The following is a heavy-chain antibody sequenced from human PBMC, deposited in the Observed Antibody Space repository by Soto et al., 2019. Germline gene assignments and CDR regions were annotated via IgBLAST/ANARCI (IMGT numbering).Heavy chain of an antibody. CDR2: IFYSGNA. CDR1: GGSISNPIYY. D-gene: IGHD6-13*01. Sequence: SETLSLTCTVSGGSISNPIYYWAWIRQPPGKGLEWIGSIFYSGNAYYNPSLKSRVTMSVDTSKNQFSLKLTSVTAADTAVYYCARGTYGSRLAYWGQGTLVTVSS. J-gene: IGHJ4*02. V-gene: IGHV4-39*01. CDR3: ARGTYGSRLAY.